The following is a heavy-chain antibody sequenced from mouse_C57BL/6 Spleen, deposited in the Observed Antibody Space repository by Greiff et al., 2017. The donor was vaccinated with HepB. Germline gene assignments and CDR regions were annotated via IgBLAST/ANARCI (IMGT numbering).Heavy chain of an antibody. Sequence: VQLQQSGPELVKPGASVKISCKASGYAFSSSWMNWVKQRPGKGLEWIGRIYPGDGDTNYNGKFKGKATLTADKSSSTAYMQLSSLTSEDSAVYFCAREGYYGSSSYAMDYWGQGTSVTVSS. J-gene: IGHJ4*01. CDR1: GYAFSSSW. CDR2: IYPGDGDT. V-gene: IGHV1-82*01. D-gene: IGHD1-1*01. CDR3: AREGYYGSSSYAMDY.